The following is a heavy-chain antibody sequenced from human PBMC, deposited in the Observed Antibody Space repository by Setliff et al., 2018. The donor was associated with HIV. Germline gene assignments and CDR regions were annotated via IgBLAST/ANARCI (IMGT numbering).Heavy chain of an antibody. V-gene: IGHV4-59*08. CDR3: AKYAYSEEVGVSWFDP. CDR2: IYYTGSN. CDR1: GGSINNYY. D-gene: IGHD2-8*01. Sequence: SETLSLTCTFSGGSINNYYWSWIRQPPGKGLEWIGYIYYTGSNNYNPSLKSRVTISIDTSKNQFSLKLSSMTAADTAVYYCAKYAYSEEVGVSWFDPWGPGILVTVSS. J-gene: IGHJ5*02.